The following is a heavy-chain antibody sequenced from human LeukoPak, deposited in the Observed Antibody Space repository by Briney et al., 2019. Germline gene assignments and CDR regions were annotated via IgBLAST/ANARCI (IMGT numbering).Heavy chain of an antibody. CDR3: ARAMTTAPYYGMDV. CDR1: GFTFSSYA. J-gene: IGHJ6*02. V-gene: IGHV3-30-3*01. CDR2: ISYDGSNK. Sequence: QPRGSLRLSCAASGFTFSSYAMHWVRQAPGKGLEWVAVISYDGSNKYYADSVKGRFTISRDNSKNTLYLQMNSLRAEDTAVYYCARAMTTAPYYGMDVWGQGTTVTVSS. D-gene: IGHD4-17*01.